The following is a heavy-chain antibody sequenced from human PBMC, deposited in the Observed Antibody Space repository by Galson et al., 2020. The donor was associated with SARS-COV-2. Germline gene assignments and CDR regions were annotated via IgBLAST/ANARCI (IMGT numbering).Heavy chain of an antibody. CDR1: GFTFSTYW. V-gene: IGHV3-74*01. Sequence: GGSLRLSCAASGFTFSTYWMHWVRQAPGKGLVWVSRINSDGSSTTYADSVKGRFTISRDNAKNTLYLQMNSLRADDTAVYYCARITGTLDHWGQGTLVTVSS. CDR2: INSDGSST. CDR3: ARITGTLDH. D-gene: IGHD4-17*01. J-gene: IGHJ4*02.